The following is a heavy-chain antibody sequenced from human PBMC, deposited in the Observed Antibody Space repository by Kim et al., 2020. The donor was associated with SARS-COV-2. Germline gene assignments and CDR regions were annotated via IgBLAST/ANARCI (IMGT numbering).Heavy chain of an antibody. J-gene: IGHJ4*02. CDR3: ARQGYWSGLDY. CDR2: IYKNGTT. CDR1: GFTVSTNY. V-gene: IGHV3-53*01. D-gene: IGHD3-10*01. Sequence: GGSLRLSCAASGFTVSTNYLTWVRQAPGRGLEWVSSIYKNGTTYNSDSVKGRFSISRDNSKNTVFLQMNSLRADDTAGYYCARQGYWSGLDYWGQGALVT.